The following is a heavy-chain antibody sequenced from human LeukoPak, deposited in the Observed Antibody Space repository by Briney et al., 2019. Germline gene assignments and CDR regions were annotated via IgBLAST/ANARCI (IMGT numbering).Heavy chain of an antibody. CDR1: GGSISSSSYY. D-gene: IGHD3-10*01. CDR3: ARGGSGSYYYYYYGMDV. CDR2: IYYSGST. Sequence: TSETLSLTCTVSGGSISSSSYYWGWIRQPPGKGLEWIGSIYYSGSTYYNPSLKSRVTISVDTSKNQFSLKLSSVTAADTAVYYCARGGSGSYYYYYYGMDVWGQGTTVTVSS. J-gene: IGHJ6*02. V-gene: IGHV4-39*07.